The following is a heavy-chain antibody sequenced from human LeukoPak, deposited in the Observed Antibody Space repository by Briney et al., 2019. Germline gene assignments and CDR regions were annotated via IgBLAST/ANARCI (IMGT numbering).Heavy chain of an antibody. CDR1: GFTFSSYW. CDR3: ARKAAALYYYYMDV. V-gene: IGHV3-74*01. Sequence: GGSLRLSCAASGFTFSSYWMHWVRQAPGKGLVWVSRINSDGSSTSYADSVKGRFTISRDNAKNTLYLQMNSLRAEDTAVYYCARKAAALYYYYMDVWGKGTTVTVSS. D-gene: IGHD6-13*01. CDR2: INSDGSST. J-gene: IGHJ6*03.